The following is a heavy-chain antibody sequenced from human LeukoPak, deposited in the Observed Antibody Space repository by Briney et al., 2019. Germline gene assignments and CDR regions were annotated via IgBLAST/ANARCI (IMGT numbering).Heavy chain of an antibody. V-gene: IGHV3-23*01. CDR1: GFTFSSYA. Sequence: LSGGSLRLSCAASGFTFSSYAMSWVRQAPGKGLEWVSAISGSGGSTYYADSVKGRFTISRDNSKNTLYLQMNSLRAEDTAVYYCAKGTLKATIFGVVPFYYYGMDVWGQGTTVTVSS. J-gene: IGHJ6*02. CDR3: AKGTLKATIFGVVPFYYYGMDV. CDR2: ISGSGGST. D-gene: IGHD3-3*01.